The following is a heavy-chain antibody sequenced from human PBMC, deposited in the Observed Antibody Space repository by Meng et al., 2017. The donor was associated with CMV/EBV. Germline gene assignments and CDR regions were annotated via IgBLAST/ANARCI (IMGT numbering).Heavy chain of an antibody. CDR2: IYPSGST. J-gene: IGHJ4*02. CDR1: CGSTNSYY. V-gene: IGHV4-4*07. D-gene: IGHD5-18*01. Sequence: HLQGSCPGVGKPSAALSLPRPVSCGSTNSYYWSWIRQPAGKGLEWIGRIYPSGSTNYNPSLKSRATMSLDTSQNQFSLKLSSVTAADTAVYYCARHGDTAMVVGIDYWGQGTLVTVSS. CDR3: ARHGDTAMVVGIDY.